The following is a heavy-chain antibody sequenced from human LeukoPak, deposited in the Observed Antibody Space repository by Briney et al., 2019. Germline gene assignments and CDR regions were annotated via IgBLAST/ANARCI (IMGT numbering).Heavy chain of an antibody. Sequence: GSLRLSCAASGFTFSSYWMIWVRQAPGKGLEWIGTIFYSGSTYYNASLKSRFTLSVDTSKNQYYLKLSSVTAADTAVYYCATQILLCHYYWGQGTLVTVSS. CDR1: GFTFSSYW. D-gene: IGHD2-2*01. J-gene: IGHJ4*02. V-gene: IGHV4-59*05. CDR2: IFYSGST. CDR3: ATQILLCHYY.